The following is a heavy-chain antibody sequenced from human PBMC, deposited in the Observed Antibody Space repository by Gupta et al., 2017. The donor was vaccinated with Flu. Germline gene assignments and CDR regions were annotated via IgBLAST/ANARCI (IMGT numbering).Heavy chain of an antibody. J-gene: IGHJ6*02. Sequence: QVQLVQSGAEVRKPGASVKVSCKASGYSLIASSLHWVRQAPGQGLEWMGWVNPESGGTNYAQKFQGRVTMTRDTSINTAFMELSSLGSDDTAIYYCAREWGLTAYLTRGNGMDVWGQGTAVTVSS. CDR3: AREWGLTAYLTRGNGMDV. CDR1: GYSLIASS. V-gene: IGHV1-2*02. D-gene: IGHD5-18*01. CDR2: VNPESGGT.